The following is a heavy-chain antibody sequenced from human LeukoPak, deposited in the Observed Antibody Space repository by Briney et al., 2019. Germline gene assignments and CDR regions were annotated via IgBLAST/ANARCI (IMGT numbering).Heavy chain of an antibody. Sequence: SSETLSLTCTVSGASVSSDYWSWIRQSPGKGQEWIGYIYHSGHTMSNPSLKSRVSLSLDTSNNQFSLKLSSVTAADTAVYYCARHPFQYPFDHWGQGTVVSVSS. J-gene: IGHJ5*02. D-gene: IGHD2/OR15-2a*01. CDR3: ARHPFQYPFDH. CDR1: GASVSSDY. CDR2: IYHSGHT. V-gene: IGHV4-59*08.